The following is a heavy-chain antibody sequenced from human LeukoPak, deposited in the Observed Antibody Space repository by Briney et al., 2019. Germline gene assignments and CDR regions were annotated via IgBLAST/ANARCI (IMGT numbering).Heavy chain of an antibody. CDR1: GFTFSSYG. D-gene: IGHD3-3*01. CDR3: ARVTGDFWSGYYINY. J-gene: IGHJ4*02. V-gene: IGHV3-53*04. Sequence: GGSLRLSCAAPGFTFSSYGMHWVRQAPGKGLEWVSVIYSGGSTYYAGSVKGRFTISRHNSKNTLYLQMNSLRAEDTAVYYCARVTGDFWSGYYINYWGQGTLVTVSS. CDR2: IYSGGST.